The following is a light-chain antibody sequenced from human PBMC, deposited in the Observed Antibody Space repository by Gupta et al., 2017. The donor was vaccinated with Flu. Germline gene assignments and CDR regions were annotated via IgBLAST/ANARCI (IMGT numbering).Light chain of an antibody. J-gene: IGKJ4*01. V-gene: IGKV4-1*01. CDR1: QSVLYSSNNKNY. CDR3: QQYYSTPGT. Sequence: DIVMTQSTDSLAVSLGERATINCKSSQSVLYSSNNKNYLAWYQQKAGQPPKLLIYWASTRESGVPDRFSGSGSGTDFTLTISSLQAEDVAVYYCQQYYSTPGTFGGGTKVEIK. CDR2: WAS.